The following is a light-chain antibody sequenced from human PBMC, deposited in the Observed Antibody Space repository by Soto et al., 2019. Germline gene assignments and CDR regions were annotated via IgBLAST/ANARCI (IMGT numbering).Light chain of an antibody. CDR3: QQYNSYPIT. J-gene: IGKJ5*01. Sequence: DIQMPQSPSTLSASVGARVTITCRASQSISSWLAWYQQKPGKAPKLLIYDASNLESGVPSRFSGSGSGTEFTLTISSLQPDDFATYYCQQYNSYPITFGQGTRLEIK. CDR1: QSISSW. V-gene: IGKV1-5*01. CDR2: DAS.